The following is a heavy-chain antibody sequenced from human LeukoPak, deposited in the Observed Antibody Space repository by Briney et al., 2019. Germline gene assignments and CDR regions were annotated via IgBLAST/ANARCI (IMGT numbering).Heavy chain of an antibody. CDR2: ISGSGGST. CDR3: AKTPYYYGSGNNWFDP. D-gene: IGHD3-10*01. Sequence: GASLRLSCAASGFTFSSYAMSWVRQAPGKGLEWVSAISGSGGSTYYADSVKGRFTISRDNSKSTLYLQMNSLRAEDTAVYYCAKTPYYYGSGNNWFDPWGQGTLVTVSS. CDR1: GFTFSSYA. V-gene: IGHV3-23*01. J-gene: IGHJ5*02.